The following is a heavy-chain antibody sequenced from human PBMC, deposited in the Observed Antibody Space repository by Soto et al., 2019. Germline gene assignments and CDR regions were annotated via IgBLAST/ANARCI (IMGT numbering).Heavy chain of an antibody. CDR1: GFTFSSSG. CDR2: IGSAGDP. V-gene: IGHV3-13*05. CDR3: ARWNWQQLAFDY. D-gene: IGHD6-13*01. Sequence: XGSLSISCTSSGFTFSSSGMHWVRQATGKGLEWVSGIGSAGDPYYAGSVKGRFTISRENAKNSLYLQMNSLRAGDTAVYYCARWNWQQLAFDYWGQGTLVTVSS. J-gene: IGHJ4*02.